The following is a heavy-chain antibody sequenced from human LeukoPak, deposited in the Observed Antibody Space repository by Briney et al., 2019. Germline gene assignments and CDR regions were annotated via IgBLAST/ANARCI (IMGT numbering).Heavy chain of an antibody. CDR1: GGTFSSHA. Sequence: GASVKVSCKASGGTFSSHAISWVRQAPGQGLEWMGRIIPILGIVNYAQKFQGRVTNTADKSTSTAYMELSSLRSEDTAVYYCARGRDSSGYYLGYFDYWGQGTLVTVSS. CDR2: IIPILGIV. J-gene: IGHJ4*02. V-gene: IGHV1-69*04. D-gene: IGHD3-22*01. CDR3: ARGRDSSGYYLGYFDY.